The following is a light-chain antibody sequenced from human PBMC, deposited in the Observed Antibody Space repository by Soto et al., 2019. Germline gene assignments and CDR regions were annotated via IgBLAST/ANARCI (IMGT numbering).Light chain of an antibody. V-gene: IGKV3-11*01. Sequence: IVLTQSSATLSLSPGERASLSCRASQSVGTYLAWYQHKLGQAPRLLIYDASNMATGITARFSGSGYGTDFPLTISTLEPEDFAVYYCQQRSNWPPVWTFGQGTTLEIK. CDR2: DAS. CDR1: QSVGTY. CDR3: QQRSNWPPVWT. J-gene: IGKJ1*01.